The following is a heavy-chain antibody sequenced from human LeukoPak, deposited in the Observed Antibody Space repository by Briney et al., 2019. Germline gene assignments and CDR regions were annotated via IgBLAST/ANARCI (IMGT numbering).Heavy chain of an antibody. D-gene: IGHD4-23*01. V-gene: IGHV1-69*13. CDR3: ARRLRWANWFDP. J-gene: IGHJ5*02. CDR2: IIPIFGTA. CDR1: GGTFSSYA. Sequence: SVKVSCKASGGTFSSYAISWVRQAPGQGLEWMGGIIPIFGTANYAQKFQGRVTITADESTGTAHMELSSLRSEDTAVYYCARRLRWANWFDPWGQGTLVTVSS.